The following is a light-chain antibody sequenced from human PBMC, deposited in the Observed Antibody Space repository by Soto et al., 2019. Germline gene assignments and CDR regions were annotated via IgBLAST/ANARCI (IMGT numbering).Light chain of an antibody. Sequence: DSQMTQYPSTLSASIGDRVTITCRAGQSISSRLAWYQQKPGKAPKLLISKASTLQSGVPPRFSGSESGTEFALTISSLQPDDFATYYCQQYESYPMTFGGGTKVEIK. CDR2: KAS. J-gene: IGKJ4*01. V-gene: IGKV1-5*03. CDR3: QQYESYPMT. CDR1: QSISSR.